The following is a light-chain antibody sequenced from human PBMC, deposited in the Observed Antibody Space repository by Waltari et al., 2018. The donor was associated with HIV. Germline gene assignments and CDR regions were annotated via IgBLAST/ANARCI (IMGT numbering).Light chain of an antibody. CDR2: FNN. CDR3: QSYDSRV. Sequence: QSLLTQPPSVSGAQAHNVTISSTGSTSTNGADSDIHWYQQLPGTAPKLLIYFNNNRPAGVPDRFSGSKSGTSASLAITGLQAEDEADYYCQSYDSRVFGGGTKLTVL. J-gene: IGLJ3*02. CDR1: TSTNGADSD. V-gene: IGLV1-40*01.